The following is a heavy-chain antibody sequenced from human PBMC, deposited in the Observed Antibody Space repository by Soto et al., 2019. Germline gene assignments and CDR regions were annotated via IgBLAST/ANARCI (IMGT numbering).Heavy chain of an antibody. CDR3: ARANYFESSGPFDY. D-gene: IGHD3-22*01. CDR1: GGSLSSGAYY. J-gene: IGHJ4*02. V-gene: IGHV4-31*03. CDR2: IYYSVST. Sequence: SSETLSLTCTVSGGSLSSGAYYWSWIRQHPGKGLEWIGYIYYSVSTYYNPSLESRVTLSVDTSRKQFSLKVSSVTAADTAMYYCARANYFESSGPFDYWGPGTLVTVSS.